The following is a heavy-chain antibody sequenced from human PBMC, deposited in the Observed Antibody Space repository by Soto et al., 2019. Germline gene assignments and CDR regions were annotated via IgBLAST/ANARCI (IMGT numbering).Heavy chain of an antibody. CDR2: INGDGSST. CDR1: GFTFSSYW. Sequence: GGSLRLSCAASGFTFSSYWIHWVRQAPGEGLVWVSRINGDGSSTSYADSVKGRFTISRDNAKNTLYLQMDSLRAEDTAVYYCARGGSSTSCYTRCCLYNWFDPWGQGTLVTVS. CDR3: ARGGSSTSCYTRCCLYNWFDP. V-gene: IGHV3-74*01. D-gene: IGHD2-2*02. J-gene: IGHJ5*02.